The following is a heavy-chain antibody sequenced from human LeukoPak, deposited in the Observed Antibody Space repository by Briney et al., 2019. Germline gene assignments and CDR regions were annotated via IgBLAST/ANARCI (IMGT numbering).Heavy chain of an antibody. CDR1: GYSFTSYW. CDR2: IYPGDSDT. V-gene: IGHV5-51*01. D-gene: IGHD3-10*01. J-gene: IGHJ4*02. Sequence: GESLKISCKGSGYSFTSYWIGWVRQMPGKGLEWMGIIYPGDSDTRYSPSFQGQVTISADKSISTAYLQWSSLKASDTAMYYCARVSLVRGAPDYYFDYWGQGTLVTVSS. CDR3: ARVSLVRGAPDYYFDY.